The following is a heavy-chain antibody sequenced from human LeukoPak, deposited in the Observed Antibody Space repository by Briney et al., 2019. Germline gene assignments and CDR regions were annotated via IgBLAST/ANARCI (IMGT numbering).Heavy chain of an antibody. J-gene: IGHJ6*02. CDR2: MYVSGTT. V-gene: IGHV4-4*07. CDR1: GGFMSNSY. CDR3: ARENYYDSSGYSEGMDV. Sequence: PSETLSLTCTVSGGFMSNSYLTWVRQPAGKGLEWIGGMYVSGTTNYNPSLRSRVTMSIDSSNNQFSLRLGSVTAADTAVYYCARENYYDSSGYSEGMDVWGQGTTVTVS. D-gene: IGHD3-22*01.